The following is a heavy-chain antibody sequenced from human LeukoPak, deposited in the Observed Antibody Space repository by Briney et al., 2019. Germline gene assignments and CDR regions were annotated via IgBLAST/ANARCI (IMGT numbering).Heavy chain of an antibody. Sequence: GGSLRLSCAASGFALTVHHMHWVRQAPGKGMECVGHRQNTKPNSSTTEYAASVKGRFTISRDDSKNSLHLQLSSLKTEDTAVYYCVRVGTTSSGWYYFDNWGQGTLVTVSS. CDR3: VRVGTTSSGWYYFDN. CDR1: GFALTVHH. V-gene: IGHV3-72*01. CDR2: RQNTKPNSSTT. D-gene: IGHD6-13*01. J-gene: IGHJ4*02.